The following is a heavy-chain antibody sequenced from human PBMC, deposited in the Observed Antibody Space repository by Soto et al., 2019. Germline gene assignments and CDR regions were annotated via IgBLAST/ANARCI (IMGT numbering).Heavy chain of an antibody. V-gene: IGHV1-69*12. D-gene: IGHD3-22*01. CDR1: GGTFSSYA. CDR3: ASIGDYYDSSGYYHHFDY. CDR2: IIPIFGTA. J-gene: IGHJ4*02. Sequence: QVQLVQSGAEVKKPGSSVKVSCKASGGTFSSYAISWVRQAPGQGLEWMGGIIPIFGTANYAQKFQGRVTITGDDSTSKAYMGLSSLGSEDTAVYYCASIGDYYDSSGYYHHFDYWGQGTLVTVSS.